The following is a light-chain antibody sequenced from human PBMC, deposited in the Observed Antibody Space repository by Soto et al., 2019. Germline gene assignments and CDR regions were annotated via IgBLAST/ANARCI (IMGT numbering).Light chain of an antibody. Sequence: SYELTQPPSVSVALGQTARVTCGGNNIGRKSVHWYQQMPGQAPVLFVSDYSDRPSGIPERFSGSKSGNTATLTISRVEAGDEADYYCQGWDVSTFHPDLFGTGTKVTVL. CDR1: NIGRKS. V-gene: IGLV3-21*02. J-gene: IGLJ1*01. CDR2: DYS. CDR3: QGWDVSTFHPDL.